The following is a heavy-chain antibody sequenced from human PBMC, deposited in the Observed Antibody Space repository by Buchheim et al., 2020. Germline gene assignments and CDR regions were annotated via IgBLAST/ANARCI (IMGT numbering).Heavy chain of an antibody. CDR3: AKADGSLPYGMGV. J-gene: IGHJ6*02. CDR2: ISDSGGST. V-gene: IGHV3-23*01. CDR1: GFTFSNYA. D-gene: IGHD3-10*01. Sequence: EVQLLESGGGLVQPGGSLRLSCAASGFTFSNYAMSWVRQAPGKGLEWVSSISDSGGSTYYADSVKGRVTISRDNSKNQLYMQMNSLRAEDAAVYYCAKADGSLPYGMGVWGQGTT.